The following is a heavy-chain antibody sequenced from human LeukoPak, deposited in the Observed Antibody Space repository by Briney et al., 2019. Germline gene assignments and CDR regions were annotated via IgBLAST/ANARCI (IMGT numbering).Heavy chain of an antibody. CDR1: GFTFGSYA. D-gene: IGHD1-26*01. CDR2: IRTSGSAT. V-gene: IGHV3-23*01. J-gene: IGHJ3*02. CDR3: ARRIVGALLHALDI. Sequence: PGGSLRLSCAASGFTFGSYAINWVRQAPGKGLEWVSAIRTSGSATYYADSVKGRFTISRDDSKDTLFLQMNSLRAEDTAVYYCARRIVGALLHALDIWGQGTSVAVSS.